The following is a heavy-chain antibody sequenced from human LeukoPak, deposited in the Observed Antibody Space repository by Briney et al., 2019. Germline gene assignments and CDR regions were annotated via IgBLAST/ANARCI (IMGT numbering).Heavy chain of an antibody. CDR1: GFTFSNAW. D-gene: IGHD7-27*01. CDR3: TTDFLGWGTALKYYYYYMDV. CDR2: IKSKTDGGTT. V-gene: IGHV3-15*01. Sequence: GGSLRLSCAASGFTFSNAWMSWVRQAPGKGLEWVGRIKSKTDGGTTDYAAPVKGRFTISRDDSKNTLYLQMNSLKTEDTAVYYCTTDFLGWGTALKYYYYYMDVWGKGTTVTVSS. J-gene: IGHJ6*03.